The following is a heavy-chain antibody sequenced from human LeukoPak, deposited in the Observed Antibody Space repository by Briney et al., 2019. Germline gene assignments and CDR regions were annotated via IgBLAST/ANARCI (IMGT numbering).Heavy chain of an antibody. Sequence: SETLSLTCTVSGGSISSYYWSWIRQPPGKGLEWIGYIYYSGSTNYNPSLKSRVTISVDTSKNQFSLKLSSVTAADTAVYYCARHWNYAGFDYWGQGTLVTVSS. CDR1: GGSISSYY. CDR2: IYYSGST. CDR3: ARHWNYAGFDY. D-gene: IGHD1-7*01. J-gene: IGHJ4*02. V-gene: IGHV4-59*08.